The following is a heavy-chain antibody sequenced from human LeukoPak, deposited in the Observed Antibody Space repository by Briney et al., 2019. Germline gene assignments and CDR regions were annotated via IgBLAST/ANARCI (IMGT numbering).Heavy chain of an antibody. CDR1: GFTVNSNY. V-gene: IGHV3-53*01. CDR2: IYSGGST. CDR3: ARVRSGWSDDY. Sequence: GGSLRLSCAASGFTVNSNYMSWVRQAPGKGLEWVSVIYSGGSTYYADSVKGRFTISRDNAKNSLYLQMNSLRDEDTAVYYCARVRSGWSDDYWGQGTLVTVSS. D-gene: IGHD6-19*01. J-gene: IGHJ4*02.